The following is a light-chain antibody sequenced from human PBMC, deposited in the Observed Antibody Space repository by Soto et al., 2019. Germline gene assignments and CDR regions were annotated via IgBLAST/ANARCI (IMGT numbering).Light chain of an antibody. CDR2: LNSDGSL. V-gene: IGLV4-69*01. J-gene: IGLJ2*01. Sequence: QPVLTQSPSASASLGASVRLTCTLSSGHSTYSIAWHQQQPEKGPRFLMNLNSDGSLSKGDGIPDRFSGSTSGAERYLTISNLQSEDEADYYCQTWGPGFRVFGGGTKVTVL. CDR1: SGHSTYS. CDR3: QTWGPGFRV.